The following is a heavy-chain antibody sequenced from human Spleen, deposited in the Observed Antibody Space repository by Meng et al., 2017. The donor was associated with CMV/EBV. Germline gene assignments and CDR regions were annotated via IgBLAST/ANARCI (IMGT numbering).Heavy chain of an antibody. D-gene: IGHD3-3*01. CDR1: GFTFSRYT. Sequence: GESLKISCAASGFTFSRYTMHWVRQAPGKGLEWVAVISYDGSNTYYADSVKGRFTVSRDNSKNTLYLQMDSLRAEDTAVYYCARDPSGGVVNPIPDDAFDIWGQGTMVTVSS. CDR2: ISYDGSNT. J-gene: IGHJ3*02. CDR3: ARDPSGGVVNPIPDDAFDI. V-gene: IGHV3-30*04.